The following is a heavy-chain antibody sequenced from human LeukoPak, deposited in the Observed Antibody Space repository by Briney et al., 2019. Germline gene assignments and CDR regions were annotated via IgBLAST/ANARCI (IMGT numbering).Heavy chain of an antibody. CDR3: LRQGADI. J-gene: IGHJ3*02. CDR2: MYPGDSDT. CDR1: GYIFSNFW. V-gene: IGHV5-51*01. Sequence: GESLNISCNGSGYIFSNFWIAWVRQMPGKGLEWMGIMYPGDSDTRYSPSSQGEVTLSADKSITTAYLQWSSLKASDTAMYYCLRQGADIWGQGTMVTVSS.